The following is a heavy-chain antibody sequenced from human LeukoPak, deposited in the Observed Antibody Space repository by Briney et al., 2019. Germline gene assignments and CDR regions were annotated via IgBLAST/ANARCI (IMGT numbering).Heavy chain of an antibody. Sequence: PSGTLSLTCAVSGGSISSSYYWSWIRQPPGKGLEWIGYIYYSGSTNYNPSLKSRVTISVDTSKNQFSLKLSPVTAADTAVYYCASDDDSLDYWGQGTLVTVSS. CDR3: ASDDDSLDY. CDR2: IYYSGST. CDR1: GGSISSSYY. D-gene: IGHD2-21*02. J-gene: IGHJ4*02. V-gene: IGHV4-59*12.